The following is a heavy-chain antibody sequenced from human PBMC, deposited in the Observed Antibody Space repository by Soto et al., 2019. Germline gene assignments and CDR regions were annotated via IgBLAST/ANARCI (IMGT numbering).Heavy chain of an antibody. CDR1: GYTFTSYG. V-gene: IGHV1-18*01. CDR3: ARDQGMAETYGTDV. CDR2: ISAYNGNT. J-gene: IGHJ6*02. Sequence: ASVKVSCKASGYTFTSYGISWVREAPGQGLEWMGWISAYNGNTNYAQKLQGRVTMTTDTSTSTAYMELRSLSSDDTAVYYCARDQGMAETYGTDVWGQGTTVPVSS.